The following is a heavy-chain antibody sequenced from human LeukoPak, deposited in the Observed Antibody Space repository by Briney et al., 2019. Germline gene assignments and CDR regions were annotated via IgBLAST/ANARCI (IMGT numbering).Heavy chain of an antibody. J-gene: IGHJ4*02. CDR1: GYTSTSYG. CDR2: MNPNSGNT. D-gene: IGHD6-13*01. Sequence: ASVKVSCKASGYTSTSYGINWVRQATGQGFEWMGWMNPNSGNTGYSQNFQGRVTMTRNTSISTAYMELNSLRSEDTAVYYCAAKGIAAAAIDYWGQGTLVTVSS. CDR3: AAKGIAAAAIDY. V-gene: IGHV1-8*01.